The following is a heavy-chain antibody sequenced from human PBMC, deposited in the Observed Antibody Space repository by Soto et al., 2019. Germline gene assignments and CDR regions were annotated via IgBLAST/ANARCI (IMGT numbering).Heavy chain of an antibody. D-gene: IGHD2-15*01. CDR1: GYTFTSYA. CDR2: INAGNGNT. Sequence: ASVKVSCKASGYTFTSYAMHWVRQAPGQRLEWMGWINAGNGNTKYSQKFQGRVTITRDTSASTAYMELSSLRSEDTAVYYCARSDIVVVVAATGPYYYYYMDVWGKGTTVTVSS. V-gene: IGHV1-3*01. CDR3: ARSDIVVVVAATGPYYYYYMDV. J-gene: IGHJ6*03.